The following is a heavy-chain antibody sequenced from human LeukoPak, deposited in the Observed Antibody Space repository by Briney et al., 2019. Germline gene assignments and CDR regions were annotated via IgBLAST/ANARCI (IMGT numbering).Heavy chain of an antibody. D-gene: IGHD2-2*01. CDR3: AKDHLTGLLLGARYYFDY. CDR1: GFTFSSYA. Sequence: PGRSLRLSCAASGFTFSSYAMHWVRQAPGKGLEWVAVISYDGSNKYYADPVKGRFTISRDNSKNTLYLQMNSLRAEDTAVYYCAKDHLTGLLLGARYYFDYWGQGTLVTVSS. J-gene: IGHJ4*02. CDR2: ISYDGSNK. V-gene: IGHV3-30-3*01.